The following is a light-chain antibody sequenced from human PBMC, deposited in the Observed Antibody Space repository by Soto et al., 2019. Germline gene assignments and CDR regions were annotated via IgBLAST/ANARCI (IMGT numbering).Light chain of an antibody. J-gene: IGKJ4*01. Sequence: DIQMTQSPSTLSASVGDRVTITCRASQSISDWLAWYEQKPGKAPNLLIYKASSLQSGVPSRFSGSGSGTEFTLTISSLQPDDVATYYCQQYNSNPLTFGGGTKVEIK. V-gene: IGKV1-5*03. CDR1: QSISDW. CDR2: KAS. CDR3: QQYNSNPLT.